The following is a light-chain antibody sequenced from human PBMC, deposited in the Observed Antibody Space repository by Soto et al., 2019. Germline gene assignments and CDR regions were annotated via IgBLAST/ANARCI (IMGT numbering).Light chain of an antibody. J-gene: IGLJ2*01. Sequence: QSVLTQPPSASGTPGQRVTISCSGSSSNIGSNTVNWYQQLPGTAPKLLIYTNNQRPSGVPDRFSGSKSGTSASLAISGLQSEDEADYYCAAWDDSLNGVVFGEGTKLTVL. CDR1: SSNIGSNT. CDR2: TNN. CDR3: AAWDDSLNGVV. V-gene: IGLV1-44*01.